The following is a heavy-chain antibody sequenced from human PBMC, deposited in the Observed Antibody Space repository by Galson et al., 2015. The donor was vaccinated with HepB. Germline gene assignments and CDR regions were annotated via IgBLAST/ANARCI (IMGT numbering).Heavy chain of an antibody. V-gene: IGHV1-58*02. CDR2: IVVGSGNT. CDR1: GFTFTSSA. J-gene: IGHJ4*02. CDR3: AADYHFYSSSWYEFSY. Sequence: SVKVSCKASGFTFTSSAMQWVRQARGQRLEWIGWIVVGSGNTNYAQKFQERVTITRDMSTSTAYMELSSLRSEDTAVYYCAADYHFYSSSWYEFSYWGQGTLVTVSS. D-gene: IGHD6-13*01.